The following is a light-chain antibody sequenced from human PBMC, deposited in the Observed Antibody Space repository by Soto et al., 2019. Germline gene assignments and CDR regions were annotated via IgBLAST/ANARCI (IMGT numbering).Light chain of an antibody. CDR2: DVN. Sequence: QSVLTQPASVSGSPGQSIAISCTGTFSDVGGYDFVAWYQQHPGKAPKVIIYDVNNRPSGVSNRFFGSKSGNTASLTISGLQTEDEADYYCGSYSTSGSVVFGGGTKLT. CDR1: FSDVGGYDF. V-gene: IGLV2-14*01. J-gene: IGLJ2*01. CDR3: GSYSTSGSVV.